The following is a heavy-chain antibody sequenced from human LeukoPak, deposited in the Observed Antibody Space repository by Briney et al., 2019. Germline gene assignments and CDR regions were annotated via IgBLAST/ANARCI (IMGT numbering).Heavy chain of an antibody. D-gene: IGHD6-19*01. J-gene: IGHJ4*02. CDR1: GYSISSGYC. V-gene: IGHV4-38-2*02. CDR2: IYHSGST. Sequence: SSETLSLTCAVSGYSISSGYCWGWIRQPPGKGLEWIGSIYHSGSTYYNPSLKSRVTISVDTSKNQFSLKLSSVTAADTAVYYCARDQYRDSSGWYFDYWGQGTLVTVSS. CDR3: ARDQYRDSSGWYFDY.